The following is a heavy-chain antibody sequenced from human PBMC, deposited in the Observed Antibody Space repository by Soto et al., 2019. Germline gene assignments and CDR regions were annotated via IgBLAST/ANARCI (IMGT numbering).Heavy chain of an antibody. V-gene: IGHV5-51*01. Sequence: PGESLKISCEGSGYSFSNYWIAWVRQMPGKGLEWMGTIYPADSDTRYSPSFQGQVTISADRYINTAYLQWSSLKASDTATYYCARQFHDNSGGGYYYYGLDVWGQGTTVTVSS. CDR3: ARQFHDNSGGGYYYYGLDV. D-gene: IGHD2-15*01. J-gene: IGHJ6*02. CDR1: GYSFSNYW. CDR2: IYPADSDT.